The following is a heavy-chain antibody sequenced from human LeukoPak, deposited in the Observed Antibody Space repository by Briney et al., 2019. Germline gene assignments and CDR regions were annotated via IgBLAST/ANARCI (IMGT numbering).Heavy chain of an antibody. CDR3: AGTWDDFWSGQSWFDP. V-gene: IGHV3-7*01. D-gene: IGHD3-3*01. J-gene: IGHJ5*02. Sequence: GGSLRLSCAASGYTFSSYWMSWVRQAPGKGLKWVANIKQDGSEKYYVDSVKGRFTISRDNAKNSLYLQMNSLRAEDTAVYYCAGTWDDFWSGQSWFDPWGQGTLVTVSS. CDR2: IKQDGSEK. CDR1: GYTFSSYW.